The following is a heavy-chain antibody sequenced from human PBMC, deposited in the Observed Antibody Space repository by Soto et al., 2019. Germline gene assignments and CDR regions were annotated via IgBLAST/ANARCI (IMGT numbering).Heavy chain of an antibody. CDR2: IHNSGTT. CDR1: GGSISSGDYY. V-gene: IGHV4-31*03. CDR3: ARGVTFGGVIAPRFDP. Sequence: SETLSLTCTVSGGSISSGDYYWSWIRQHPGKDLEWIGYIHNSGTTYYIPPLKSRVTMSVDTSKNQLSLKVTSVTAADTAVYYCARGVTFGGVIAPRFDPWGQGTLVTVSS. J-gene: IGHJ5*02. D-gene: IGHD3-16*02.